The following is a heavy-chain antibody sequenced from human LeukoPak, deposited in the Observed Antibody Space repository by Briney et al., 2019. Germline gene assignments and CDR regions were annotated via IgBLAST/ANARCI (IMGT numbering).Heavy chain of an antibody. J-gene: IGHJ4*02. V-gene: IGHV3-23*01. D-gene: IGHD2-15*01. Sequence: GGSLRLSCAASGFTFSTYAMSWVRRIPGKGLEWVSAISGSDDGTYYADSVKGRFTISRDNSRNTLYLQMNTLRAEDTAVYFCAKSPVSSCRGSFCYPFDYWGQGNLVTVSS. CDR2: ISGSDDGT. CDR3: AKSPVSSCRGSFCYPFDY. CDR1: GFTFSTYA.